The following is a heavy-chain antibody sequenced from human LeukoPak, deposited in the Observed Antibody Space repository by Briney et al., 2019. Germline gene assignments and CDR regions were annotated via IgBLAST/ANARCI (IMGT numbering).Heavy chain of an antibody. CDR3: ARSYDSSGGFDY. Sequence: PGGSLRLSCAASGFTFSSYAMHWVRQAPGKGLEWVAVVSSDGSNKFYAVSVKGRFTISRDNSKNTLYLQMNSLRAEDTAVYYCARSYDSSGGFDYWGQGTLVTVSS. V-gene: IGHV3-30-3*01. CDR1: GFTFSSYA. CDR2: VSSDGSNK. J-gene: IGHJ4*02. D-gene: IGHD3-22*01.